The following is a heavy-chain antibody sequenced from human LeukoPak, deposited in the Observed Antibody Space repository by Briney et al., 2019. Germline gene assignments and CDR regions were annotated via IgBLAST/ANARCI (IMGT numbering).Heavy chain of an antibody. Sequence: GALRLSCSASGFHFSGYWVHWGRPAPRKGLGWVANIKQDGSEKYYVDSVKGRFTISRDNAKNSLYLQMNSLRAEDTAVYYCASHGGKGFDYWGQGTLVTVSS. J-gene: IGHJ4*02. D-gene: IGHD4-23*01. V-gene: IGHV3-7*03. CDR3: ASHGGKGFDY. CDR1: GFHFSGYW. CDR2: IKQDGSEK.